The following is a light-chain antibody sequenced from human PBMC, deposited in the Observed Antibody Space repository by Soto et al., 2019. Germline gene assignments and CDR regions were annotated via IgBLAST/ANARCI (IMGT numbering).Light chain of an antibody. CDR1: QSVSSSY. Sequence: EIVLTQSPGTLSLSPGERATLSCRASQSVSSSYLVWYQQKPGQAPRLLIYGASSRATGIPERISGSGSGTDFTLTISRLEPEDFAVYYCQQYGSSPETFGQGTKLEIK. CDR2: GAS. V-gene: IGKV3-20*01. J-gene: IGKJ2*01. CDR3: QQYGSSPET.